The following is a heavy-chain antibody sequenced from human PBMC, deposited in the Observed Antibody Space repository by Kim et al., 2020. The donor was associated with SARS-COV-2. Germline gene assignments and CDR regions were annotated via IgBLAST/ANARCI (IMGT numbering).Heavy chain of an antibody. J-gene: IGHJ4*02. Sequence: NYTPTLKGRVTISVDTSKNQFSLKLGSVTAADTAVYYCARVDSSGYYVDNWGQGTLVTVSS. V-gene: IGHV4-59*01. D-gene: IGHD3-22*01. CDR3: ARVDSSGYYVDN.